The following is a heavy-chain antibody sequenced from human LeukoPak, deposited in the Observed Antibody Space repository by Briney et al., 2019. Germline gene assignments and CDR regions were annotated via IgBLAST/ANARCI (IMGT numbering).Heavy chain of an antibody. D-gene: IGHD2-15*01. CDR3: ARGRGYCSGGSCYSWFDP. J-gene: IGHJ5*02. CDR1: GGSFSGYY. CDR2: INHSGST. V-gene: IGHV4-34*01. Sequence: SETLSLTCAVYGGSFSGYYWSWIRQPPGKGLEWIGEINHSGSTNYNPSLKSRVTISVDTSKNQFSLKLSSVTAADTAVYYCARGRGYCSGGSCYSWFDPWGQGTLVTVSS.